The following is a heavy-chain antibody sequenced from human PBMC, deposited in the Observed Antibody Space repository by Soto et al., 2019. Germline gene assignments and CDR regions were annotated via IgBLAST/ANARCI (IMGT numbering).Heavy chain of an antibody. J-gene: IGHJ3*02. V-gene: IGHV3-23*01. Sequence: EVQLLESGGGLVQPGGSLRLSCAASGFTFSSYAMSWVRQAPGKGLEWVSAISGSGGTTYYADSVKGRFTFSRDNSNNPLYLQMSSLGAEDTAVYYCAKTANGWFSAFDIWGQGTMVTVSS. CDR1: GFTFSSYA. CDR2: ISGSGGTT. D-gene: IGHD6-19*01. CDR3: AKTANGWFSAFDI.